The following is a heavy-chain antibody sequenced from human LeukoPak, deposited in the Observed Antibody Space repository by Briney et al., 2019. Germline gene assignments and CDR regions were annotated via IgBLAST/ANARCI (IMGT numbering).Heavy chain of an antibody. J-gene: IGHJ4*02. D-gene: IGHD3-16*01. Sequence: GGSLRLSCVASGFIFRDYAMSWVRQAPAGGLEWVSSLRGDGETFYTDSVKGRFTLSRDHSRNTVYPQLSNLRVEDTAVYYCAKASWVSSADAVLWGQGTLVTVS. CDR3: AKASWVSSADAVL. CDR2: LRGDGET. V-gene: IGHV3-23*01. CDR1: GFIFRDYA.